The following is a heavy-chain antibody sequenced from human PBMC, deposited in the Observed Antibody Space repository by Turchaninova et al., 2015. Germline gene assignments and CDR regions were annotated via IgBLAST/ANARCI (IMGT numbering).Heavy chain of an antibody. CDR3: ARTIGYCTGDSCYPFDY. D-gene: IGHD2-15*01. V-gene: IGHV3-30*14. Sequence: QVQLVESGGGVVQPGRSLRLSCVASGFTFSTNAMNWVRQAPGKGLAWVAGISYNGKNKYDADSVRGRFTISRENSKTTLYLHRNSLIDEDTAVYYCARTIGYCTGDSCYPFDYWGQGTLVTVSS. J-gene: IGHJ4*02. CDR2: ISYNGKNK. CDR1: GFTFSTNA.